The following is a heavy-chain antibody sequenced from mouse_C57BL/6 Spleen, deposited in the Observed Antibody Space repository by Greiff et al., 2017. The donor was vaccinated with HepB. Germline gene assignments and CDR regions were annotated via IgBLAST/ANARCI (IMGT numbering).Heavy chain of an antibody. Sequence: EVQLVESGGGLVKPGGSLKLSCAASGFTFSDYGMHWVRQAPEKGLEWVAYISSGSSTIYYADTVKGRFTISRDNAKNTLFLQMTSLRSEDTAMYYCARSYYDYPWYFDVWGTGTTVTVSS. J-gene: IGHJ1*03. CDR2: ISSGSSTI. V-gene: IGHV5-17*01. D-gene: IGHD2-4*01. CDR1: GFTFSDYG. CDR3: ARSYYDYPWYFDV.